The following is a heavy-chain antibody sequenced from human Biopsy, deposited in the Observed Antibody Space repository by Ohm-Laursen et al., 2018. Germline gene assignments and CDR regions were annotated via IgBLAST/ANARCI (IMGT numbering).Heavy chain of an antibody. J-gene: IGHJ1*01. CDR3: ATKLTGYFHH. CDR1: GGTFSNYG. V-gene: IGHV1-69*06. Sequence: SVKVSCKAPGGTFSNYGVNWVRQAPGQGLEWLGGNIPILGTGNYAQKFQDRVTVAADTSPSTATMELRSLRSDDTAVYYCATKLTGYFHHWGQGILVIVSS. CDR2: NIPILGTG. D-gene: IGHD3-9*01.